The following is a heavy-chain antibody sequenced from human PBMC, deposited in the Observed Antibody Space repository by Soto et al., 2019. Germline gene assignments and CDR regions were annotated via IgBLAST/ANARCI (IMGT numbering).Heavy chain of an antibody. CDR1: GFTFSSYA. V-gene: IGHV3-33*08. Sequence: GGSLRLSCAASGFTFSSYAMHWVRQAPGKGLEWVAVIWYDGSNKYYADSVKGRFTISRDNSKNTLYLKMNSLRAEDTAVYYCARDGYCSGGSCYSVPVFDYWGQGTLVTVSS. D-gene: IGHD2-15*01. CDR3: ARDGYCSGGSCYSVPVFDY. CDR2: IWYDGSNK. J-gene: IGHJ4*02.